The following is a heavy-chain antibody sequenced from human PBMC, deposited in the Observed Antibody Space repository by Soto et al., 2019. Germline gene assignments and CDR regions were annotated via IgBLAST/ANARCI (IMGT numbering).Heavy chain of an antibody. CDR1: GGSISSSSYY. CDR2: IYYSGST. J-gene: IGHJ4*02. D-gene: IGHD6-13*01. V-gene: IGHV4-39*01. Sequence: SETLSLTCTVSGGSISSSSYYWGWIRQPPGKGLEWIGSIYYSGSTYYNPSLKSRVTISVDTSKNQFSLKLSSVTAADTAVYYCATYSSSWPIDYWGQGTLVTVSS. CDR3: ATYSSSWPIDY.